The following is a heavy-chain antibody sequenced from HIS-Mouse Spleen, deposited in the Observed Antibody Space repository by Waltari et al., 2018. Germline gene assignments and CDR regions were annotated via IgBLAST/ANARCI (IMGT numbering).Heavy chain of an antibody. CDR2: MYYSGST. D-gene: IGHD6-13*01. Sequence: QLQLQESGPGLVKPSETLSLTCTVSGGSIRSSGYHWGWIRQPPGKGLEWIGSMYYSGSTYYNPSLKSRVTISVDTSKNQFSLKLSSVTAADTAVYYCAREIPYSSSWYDWYFDLWGRGTLVTVSS. J-gene: IGHJ2*01. V-gene: IGHV4-39*07. CDR1: GGSIRSSGYH. CDR3: AREIPYSSSWYDWYFDL.